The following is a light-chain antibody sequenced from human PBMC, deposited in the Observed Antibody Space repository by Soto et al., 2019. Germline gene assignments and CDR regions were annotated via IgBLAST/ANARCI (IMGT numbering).Light chain of an antibody. CDR1: QSVDIN. Sequence: EIVLAQSPATLSVAPGDRVTLSCRASQSVDINLAWYQQRPGQAPRLLVYGASTKATDMPGRFSGRGSGTEFTLTINNLQSEDFAVYYCQQYRNWPRTFGQGTKVDIK. V-gene: IGKV3-15*01. J-gene: IGKJ1*01. CDR2: GAS. CDR3: QQYRNWPRT.